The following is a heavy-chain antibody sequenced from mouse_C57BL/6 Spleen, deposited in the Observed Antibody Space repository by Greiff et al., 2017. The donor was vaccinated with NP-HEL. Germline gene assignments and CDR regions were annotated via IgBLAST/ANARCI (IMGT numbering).Heavy chain of an antibody. V-gene: IGHV5-6*01. CDR2: ISSGGSYT. CDR3: ARHEAGIFDY. CDR1: GFTFSSYG. Sequence: EVQLVESGGDLVKPGGSLKLSCAASGFTFSSYGMSWVRQTPDQRLEWVATISSGGSYTYYPDSVKGRFTISRDNAKNTLYLQMSSLKSEDTAMYYCARHEAGIFDYWGQGTTLTVSS. J-gene: IGHJ2*01. D-gene: IGHD4-1*01.